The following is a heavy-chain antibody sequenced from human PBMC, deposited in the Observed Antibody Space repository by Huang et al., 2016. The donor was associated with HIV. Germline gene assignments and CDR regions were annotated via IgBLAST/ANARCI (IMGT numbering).Heavy chain of an antibody. J-gene: IGHJ6*02. Sequence: QMQLQQRGAGLLKPSETLSLTCGVSGGSFTGNYLTWIRQAPGKGMEWIGEVNDSGATNYNPSLNGRVTISRDKSNRELYLNLRSVTAADTAVYYCARQWTILEWLLGLDVWGQGTTVIVSS. V-gene: IGHV4-34*02. CDR2: VNDSGAT. D-gene: IGHD3-3*01. CDR1: GGSFTGNY. CDR3: ARQWTILEWLLGLDV.